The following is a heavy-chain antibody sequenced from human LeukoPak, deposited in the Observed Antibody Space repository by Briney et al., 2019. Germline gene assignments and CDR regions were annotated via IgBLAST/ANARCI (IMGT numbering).Heavy chain of an antibody. Sequence: SETLSLTCAVYGGSFSGYYWSWIRQPPGKGLEWIGSIYHGGSTNYNPSLKSRVTISVDTSKNQFSLKLSSVTAADTAVYYCARVRGDSSGPTGRWVDYWGQGTLVTVSS. V-gene: IGHV4-34*01. CDR2: IYHGGST. CDR3: ARVRGDSSGPTGRWVDY. J-gene: IGHJ4*02. CDR1: GGSFSGYY. D-gene: IGHD3-22*01.